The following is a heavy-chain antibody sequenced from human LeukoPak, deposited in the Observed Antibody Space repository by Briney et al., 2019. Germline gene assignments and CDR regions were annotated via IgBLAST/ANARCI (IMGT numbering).Heavy chain of an antibody. CDR1: GGSISSGGYY. CDR3: ARGYGGRTSPRPNWFDP. J-gene: IGHJ5*02. CDR2: IYYSGST. D-gene: IGHD4-17*01. V-gene: IGHV4-31*03. Sequence: PSETLSLTCTVSGGSISSGGYYWSWIRQHPGKGLEWIVYIYYSGSTYYNPSLKSRVTISVDTSKNQFSLKLSSVTAADTAVYYCARGYGGRTSPRPNWFDPWGQGTLVTVSS.